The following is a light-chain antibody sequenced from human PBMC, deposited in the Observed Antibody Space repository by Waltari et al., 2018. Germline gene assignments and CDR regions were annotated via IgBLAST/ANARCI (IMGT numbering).Light chain of an antibody. CDR2: GNS. V-gene: IGLV1-40*01. CDR1: SSTIGAGHD. J-gene: IGLJ2*01. Sequence: QSGLTQPPSVSGAPGTRVPISCTGSSSTIGAGHDVHWYQRLPGTAPKLLIYGNSNRPSGVPDRFSGSKSGTSASLAITGLQSEDEADYYGQSYDSSLSGSLFGGGTKLTVL. CDR3: QSYDSSLSGSL.